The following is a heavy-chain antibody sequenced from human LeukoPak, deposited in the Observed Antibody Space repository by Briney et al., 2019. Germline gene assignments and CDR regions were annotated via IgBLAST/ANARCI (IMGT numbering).Heavy chain of an antibody. V-gene: IGHV4-59*11. D-gene: IGHD2-15*01. CDR1: YASITGHY. Sequence: SETLSLTCTVSYASITGHYWSWIRQPPGKGLEWIGCLLYSGYTEINPSLKSRVTISVDTSRSQFSLKLRSVTAADTAVHYCARVPTYISASRYLDVWGEGTTVTVSS. J-gene: IGHJ6*03. CDR2: LLYSGYT. CDR3: ARVPTYISASRYLDV.